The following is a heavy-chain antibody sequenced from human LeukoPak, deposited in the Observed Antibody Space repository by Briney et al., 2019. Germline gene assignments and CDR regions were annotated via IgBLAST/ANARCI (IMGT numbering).Heavy chain of an antibody. CDR1: GFTVSSNY. Sequence: GGSLRLSCAASGFTVSSNYMTWIRQAPGKGLEWVSYISSSGSTINYADSVKGRFTISRDDAKKSLDLQMNSLRVEDTAVYYCARGVVLAANFDYWGQGIQVTVSS. V-gene: IGHV3-11*01. CDR2: ISSSGSTI. CDR3: ARGVVLAANFDY. J-gene: IGHJ4*02. D-gene: IGHD2-15*01.